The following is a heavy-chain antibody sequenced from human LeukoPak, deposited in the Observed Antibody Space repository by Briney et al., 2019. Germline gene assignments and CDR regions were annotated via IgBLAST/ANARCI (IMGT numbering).Heavy chain of an antibody. J-gene: IGHJ5*02. V-gene: IGHV3-23*01. Sequence: PGGSLRLSCAASGFTFSSYAMSWVRQAPGKGLEWVSAISGSGGSTYYANSVKGRFTISRDNSKNTLYLQMNSLRAEDTAVYYCARDWFGDGSPHWFDPWGQGTLVTVSS. CDR3: ARDWFGDGSPHWFDP. CDR1: GFTFSSYA. CDR2: ISGSGGST. D-gene: IGHD3-10*01.